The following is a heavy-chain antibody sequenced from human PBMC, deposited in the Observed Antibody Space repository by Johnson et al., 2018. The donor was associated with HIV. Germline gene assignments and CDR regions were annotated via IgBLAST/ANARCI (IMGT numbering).Heavy chain of an antibody. J-gene: IGHJ3*02. D-gene: IGHD2-21*01. CDR1: GFTFSDHY. CDR2: TRNKANSYTT. Sequence: VQLVESGGGLVQPGGSLRLSCAASGFTFSDHYMDWVRQAPGKGLEWVGRTRNKANSYTTEYAASVKGRFTISRDDSKNSLYLQMNSLRAEDTAVYYCARDRTRHIVVVILDAFDIWGQGTMVTVSS. V-gene: IGHV3-72*01. CDR3: ARDRTRHIVVVILDAFDI.